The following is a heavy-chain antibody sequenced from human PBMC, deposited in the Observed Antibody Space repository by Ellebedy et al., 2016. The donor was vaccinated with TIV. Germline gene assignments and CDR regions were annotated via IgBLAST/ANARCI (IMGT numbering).Heavy chain of an antibody. CDR1: GFTFSSYA. CDR3: ARDLAAAGRVEYFQH. V-gene: IGHV3-30-3*01. Sequence: PGGSLRLSCAASGFTFSSYAMHWFRQAPGKGLEWVAVISYDGSNKYYAASVKGRFTISRDNSKNKLYLQMNSLRAEDTAVYYCARDLAAAGRVEYFQHWGQGTLVTVSS. J-gene: IGHJ1*01. CDR2: ISYDGSNK. D-gene: IGHD6-13*01.